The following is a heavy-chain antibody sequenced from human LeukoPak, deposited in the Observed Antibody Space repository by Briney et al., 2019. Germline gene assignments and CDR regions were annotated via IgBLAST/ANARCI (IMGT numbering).Heavy chain of an antibody. J-gene: IGHJ4*02. D-gene: IGHD3-22*01. CDR3: VRDAIIVPGTFDY. Sequence: GGSLRLSCAASGFMFSRYGIHWVRQAPGKGLEWVAVIWYDGSDKYYADSVKGRFTISRDNSKNTVYLQMSSLRADDTAVYYCVRDAIIVPGTFDYWGQGTLVTVTS. V-gene: IGHV3-33*01. CDR2: IWYDGSDK. CDR1: GFMFSRYG.